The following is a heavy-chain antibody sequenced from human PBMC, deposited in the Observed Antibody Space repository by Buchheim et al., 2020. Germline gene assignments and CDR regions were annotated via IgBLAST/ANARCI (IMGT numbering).Heavy chain of an antibody. CDR1: GGSFSGYY. D-gene: IGHD6-13*01. Sequence: QVQLQQWGAGLLKPSETLSLTRAVYGGSFSGYYWSWIRQPPGKGLEWIGEINHSGSTNYNPSLKSRVTISVDTSKNQFSLKLSSVTAADTAAYYCARGWYSSSWLGYWGQGTL. CDR2: INHSGST. J-gene: IGHJ4*02. CDR3: ARGWYSSSWLGY. V-gene: IGHV4-34*01.